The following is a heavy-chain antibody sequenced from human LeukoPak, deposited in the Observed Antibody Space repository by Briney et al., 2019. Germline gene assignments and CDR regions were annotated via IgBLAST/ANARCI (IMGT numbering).Heavy chain of an antibody. V-gene: IGHV1-8*01. CDR2: MNPNSGNT. J-gene: IGHJ4*02. CDR3: ARSKPDRFWSGYYIDY. Sequence: ASVKVSCKASGYTFTSYDINWVRQATGQGPEWMGWMNPNSGNTGYAQKFQGRVTMTRNTSISTAYMELSSLRSEDTAVYYCARSKPDRFWSGYYIDYWGQGTLVTVSS. CDR1: GYTFTSYD. D-gene: IGHD3-3*01.